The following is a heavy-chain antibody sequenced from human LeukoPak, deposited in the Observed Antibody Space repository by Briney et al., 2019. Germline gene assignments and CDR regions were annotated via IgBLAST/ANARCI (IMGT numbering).Heavy chain of an antibody. V-gene: IGHV1-46*01. D-gene: IGHD3-16*01. CDR3: ARWGIRQAYDY. CDR1: GYTFRGYY. CDR2: INPSGGST. J-gene: IGHJ4*02. Sequence: ASVKVSCKASGYTFRGYYMHWVRQAPGQGLEWMGIINPSGGSTSYAQKFQGRVTMTRDASTSTVYMELSSLRSEDTAVYYCARWGIRQAYDYWGQGTLVTVSS.